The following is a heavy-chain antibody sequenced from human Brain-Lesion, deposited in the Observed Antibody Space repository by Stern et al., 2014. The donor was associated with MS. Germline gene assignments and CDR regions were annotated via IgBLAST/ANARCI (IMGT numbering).Heavy chain of an antibody. V-gene: IGHV1-2*04. CDR1: GYTFTGYY. J-gene: IGHJ4*02. D-gene: IGHD3-22*01. CDR2: INPKRGGT. Sequence: VQLVQSGAEVKKPGASVKVSCKASGYTFTGYYMPWAPHAPGQGLQWMGWINPKRGGTNYAQKLQGWVTMTRDTSINTAYMELSRLRSDDTAVYYCATYYYDSTGYNDFWGQGTLVTVSS. CDR3: ATYYYDSTGYNDF.